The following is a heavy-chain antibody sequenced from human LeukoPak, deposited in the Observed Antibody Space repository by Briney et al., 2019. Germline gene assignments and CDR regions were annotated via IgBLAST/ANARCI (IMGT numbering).Heavy chain of an antibody. CDR1: GYTVTSYG. D-gene: IGHD3-22*01. J-gene: IGHJ6*02. Sequence: ASVKVSCKASGYTVTSYGISWVRQAPGQGLEWMGWISAYNGNTNYAQKLQGRVTMTTDTSTSTAYMELRSLRSDDTAVYYCARDHYDSSGYTYYYGMDVWGQGTTVTVSS. CDR3: ARDHYDSSGYTYYYGMDV. CDR2: ISAYNGNT. V-gene: IGHV1-18*01.